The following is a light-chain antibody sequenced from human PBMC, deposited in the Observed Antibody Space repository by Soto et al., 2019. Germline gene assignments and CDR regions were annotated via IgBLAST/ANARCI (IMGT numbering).Light chain of an antibody. Sequence: QSVLTQPPSASGTPGQRVTISCSGSSSNIGSNTVNWFQQLPGTAPQLLIYSNTQRPSGVPDRFSGSKSGTSASLAISGLQSEDEADYYCAAWDDSLSHVVFGGGTKVTVL. J-gene: IGLJ2*01. CDR3: AAWDDSLSHVV. CDR2: SNT. V-gene: IGLV1-44*01. CDR1: SSNIGSNT.